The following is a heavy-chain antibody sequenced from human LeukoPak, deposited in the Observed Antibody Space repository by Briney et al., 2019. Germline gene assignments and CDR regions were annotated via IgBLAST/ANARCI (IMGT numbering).Heavy chain of an antibody. CDR1: GGSININY. CDR2: IYFSGST. J-gene: IGHJ6*03. D-gene: IGHD2-2*02. V-gene: IGHV4-59*01. Sequence: SETLSLTCTVSGGSININYWSWIRQPPGRGLEWIGYIYFSGSTNYNPSLESRVTISVDTSKDQFSLRLTSVTAADTAVYYCARGGSCSSTSCYTGGFYYYYMDVWGKGTTVTVSS. CDR3: ARGGSCSSTSCYTGGFYYYYMDV.